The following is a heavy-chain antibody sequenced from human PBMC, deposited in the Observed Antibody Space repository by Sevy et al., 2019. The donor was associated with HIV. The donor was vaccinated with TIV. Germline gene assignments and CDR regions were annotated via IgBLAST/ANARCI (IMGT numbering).Heavy chain of an antibody. CDR3: AREGGYSYGTGDYYYYYGMGV. CDR1: GFTFSSYA. D-gene: IGHD5-18*01. CDR2: ISYDGSNK. Sequence: GGSLRLSCAASGFTFSSYAMHWVRQAPGKGLEWVAVISYDGSNKYYADSVKGRFTISRDNSKNTLYLQMNSLRAEDTAVYYCAREGGYSYGTGDYYYYYGMGVWGQGTTVTVSS. V-gene: IGHV3-30*04. J-gene: IGHJ6*02.